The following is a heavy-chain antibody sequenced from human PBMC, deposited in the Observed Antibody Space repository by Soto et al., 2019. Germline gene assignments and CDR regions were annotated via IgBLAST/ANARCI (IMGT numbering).Heavy chain of an antibody. CDR1: RFTFSDYA. V-gene: IGHV3-30-3*01. D-gene: IGHD5-18*01. CDR2: ISFDGTKK. J-gene: IGHJ4*02. Sequence: QVRLEESGGGMVQPGASRRLSCVASRFTFSDYALHCVRQAPGKGLEWAALISFDGTKKFYADSVKGRFTISRDNSKNPLYLQMNYLGPADTAVYYFARLLDGRHSYGIATSDCWGQGTLVTVSS. CDR3: ARLLDGRHSYGIATSDC.